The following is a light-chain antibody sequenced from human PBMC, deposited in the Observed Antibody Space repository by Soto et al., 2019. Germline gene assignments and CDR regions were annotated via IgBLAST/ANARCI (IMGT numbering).Light chain of an antibody. CDR1: QSISRW. J-gene: IGKJ1*01. Sequence: DTQMTQSPSTLSASVGDRVTITCRASQSISRWLAWYKQKPGKAPSLLIYEASSLENGVPPRFSGSGSGTEFSLTNSSLQPDDSATYYCQQYNSGWTFGQGTKVDIK. CDR2: EAS. V-gene: IGKV1-5*03. CDR3: QQYNSGWT.